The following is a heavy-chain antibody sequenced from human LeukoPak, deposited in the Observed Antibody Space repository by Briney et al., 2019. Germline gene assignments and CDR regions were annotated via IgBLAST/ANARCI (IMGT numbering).Heavy chain of an antibody. D-gene: IGHD5-12*01. V-gene: IGHV3-48*01. CDR1: GFTFSSYS. CDR3: ARYKWLRGLDAFDI. Sequence: PGGSLRLSCAASGFTFSSYSMNWVRQAPGKGLEWVSYISSSSSTIYYADSVKGRFTISRDNAKNSLYLQMNSLRAEDTAVYYCARYKWLRGLDAFDIWGQGTMVTVSS. CDR2: ISSSSSTI. J-gene: IGHJ3*02.